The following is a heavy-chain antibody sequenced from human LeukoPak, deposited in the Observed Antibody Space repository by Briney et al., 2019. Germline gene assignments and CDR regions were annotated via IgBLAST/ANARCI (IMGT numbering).Heavy chain of an antibody. CDR2: IQYDGSNK. J-gene: IGHJ4*02. CDR1: GFTFSKYD. V-gene: IGHV3-30*02. D-gene: IGHD3-16*01. Sequence: PGGSLRLSCAASGFTFSKYDMHWVRQAPGKGLEWVAFIQYDGSNKYYADSVKGRFTISRDNSKNTLYLQMNSLRAEDTAVYYCAKDLTDLGRTPRGRPTETPFDYWGQGTLVTVSS. CDR3: AKDLTDLGRTPRGRPTETPFDY.